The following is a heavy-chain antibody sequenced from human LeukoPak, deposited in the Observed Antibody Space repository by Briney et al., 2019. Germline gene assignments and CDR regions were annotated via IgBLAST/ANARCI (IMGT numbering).Heavy chain of an antibody. CDR3: ARVETLVDY. CDR1: GFTFSSYS. CDR2: INWNGGST. J-gene: IGHJ4*02. Sequence: PGGSLRLSCAASGFTFSSYSMNWVRQAPGKGLEWVSGINWNGGSTGYADSVKGRFTISRDNAKNSLYLQMNSLRAEDTALYYCARVETLVDYWGQGTLVTVSS. D-gene: IGHD2-15*01. V-gene: IGHV3-20*04.